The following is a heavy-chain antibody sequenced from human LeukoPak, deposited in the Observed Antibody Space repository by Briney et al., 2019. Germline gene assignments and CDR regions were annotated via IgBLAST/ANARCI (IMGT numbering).Heavy chain of an antibody. CDR2: IRYDGSNK. V-gene: IGHV3-30*02. D-gene: IGHD1-26*01. CDR1: GFTFSSYV. Sequence: GGSLRLSCAASGFTFSSYVMHWVRQAPGKGLEWVAFIRYDGSNKYYADSVKGRFTISRDNSRNTLYLQMNSLRAEDTAVCYCAKEGGSNNYYYYYMDVWGRGTTVTVSS. CDR3: AKEGGSNNYYYYYMDV. J-gene: IGHJ6*03.